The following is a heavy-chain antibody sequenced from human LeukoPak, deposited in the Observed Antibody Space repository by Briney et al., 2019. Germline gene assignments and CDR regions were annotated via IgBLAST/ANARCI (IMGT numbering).Heavy chain of an antibody. V-gene: IGHV4-34*01. D-gene: IGHD6-13*01. CDR2: INHSGST. CDR3: ASPNSSSWYLGY. CDR1: GGSFSGYY. J-gene: IGHJ4*02. Sequence: SSETLSLTCAVYGGSFSGYYWSWIRQPPGKGLEWIGEINHSGSTNYNPSLKSRVTISVDTSKNRFSLKLSSVTAADTAVYYCASPNSSSWYLGYWGQGTLVTVSS.